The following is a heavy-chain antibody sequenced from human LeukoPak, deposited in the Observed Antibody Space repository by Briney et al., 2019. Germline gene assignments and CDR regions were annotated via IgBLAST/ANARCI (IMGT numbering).Heavy chain of an antibody. J-gene: IGHJ3*02. CDR1: GYTFSSYG. V-gene: IGHV1-18*01. CDR2: VSAYNGNT. Sequence: GASVKVSCKASGYTFSSYGISWVRQAPGQGLEWMGWVSAYNGNTNYAQKVQGRVTMTTDTSTSTAYMELRSLRSDDTAVYYCARDATYYSESSGYKGSPDGFDIWGQGTMVTVSS. CDR3: ARDATYYSESSGYKGSPDGFDI. D-gene: IGHD3-22*01.